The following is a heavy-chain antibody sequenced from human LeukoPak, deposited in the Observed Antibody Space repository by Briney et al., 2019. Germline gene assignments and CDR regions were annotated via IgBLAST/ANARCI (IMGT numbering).Heavy chain of an antibody. Sequence: ASMKVSCKASGYTFTGYYMHWVRQATGQGLEWMGWINPNSGGTNYAQKFQGRVTMTRDTSISTAYLELSRLRADDTAVYYCARGPFCSSTNCPPDFWGQGTLVTVSS. CDR1: GYTFTGYY. J-gene: IGHJ4*02. D-gene: IGHD2-2*01. CDR2: INPNSGGT. V-gene: IGHV1-2*02. CDR3: ARGPFCSSTNCPPDF.